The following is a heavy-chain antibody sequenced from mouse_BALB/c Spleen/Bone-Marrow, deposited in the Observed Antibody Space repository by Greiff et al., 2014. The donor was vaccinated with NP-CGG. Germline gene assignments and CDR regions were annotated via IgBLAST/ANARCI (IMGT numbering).Heavy chain of an antibody. CDR2: INPSNGRA. Sequence: VQLQQSGAELVKPGASVKLSCKASGYTFTSYWMHWVKQRPGQGLEWIGEINPSNGRADYNEKFRSKATLTVDRSSSTAYMQLSSLTSEDSAVYYCARAGGYDAFAYWGQGTLVTVSA. D-gene: IGHD2-2*01. CDR3: ARAGGYDAFAY. CDR1: GYTFTSYW. J-gene: IGHJ3*01. V-gene: IGHV1S81*02.